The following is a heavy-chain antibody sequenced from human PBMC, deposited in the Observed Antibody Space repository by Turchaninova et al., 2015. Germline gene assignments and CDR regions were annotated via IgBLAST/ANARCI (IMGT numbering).Heavy chain of an antibody. CDR2: FSSNGGSK. V-gene: IGHV3-64D*06. J-gene: IGHJ4*02. D-gene: IGHD3-9*01. CDR1: GLTFSRYA. Sequence: EVQLVESGGGLVQPGGSLRLSCSASGLTFSRYAMHWVRQAPGRGVECVSVFSSNGGSKYYADSVKGEFTISRDNSKNTLYIQMSSLRAEDTAVYYCVKSVLRYFDRMYYFDYWGQGTLVTVSS. CDR3: VKSVLRYFDRMYYFDY.